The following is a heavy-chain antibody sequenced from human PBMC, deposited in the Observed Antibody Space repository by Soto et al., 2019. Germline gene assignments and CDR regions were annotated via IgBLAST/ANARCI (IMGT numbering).Heavy chain of an antibody. CDR3: TRDVGEPSYNYDMDV. Sequence: QVQLEQSGAEVKKPGSSVKVSCKPSGGNFGIYAITWVRQAPGQGLRWVGGIIPTVGTTHYAQKFEGRVSITADESTGTVYMELSRLTSDDTAIYYCTRDVGEPSYNYDMDVWGQGTTVTVSS. V-gene: IGHV1-69*01. CDR1: GGNFGIYA. CDR2: IIPTVGTT. D-gene: IGHD2-15*01. J-gene: IGHJ6*02.